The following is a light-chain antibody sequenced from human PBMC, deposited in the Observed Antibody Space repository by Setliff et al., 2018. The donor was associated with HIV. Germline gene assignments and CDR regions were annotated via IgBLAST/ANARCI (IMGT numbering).Light chain of an antibody. J-gene: IGLJ3*02. CDR1: SDSVSTTSY. V-gene: IGLV8-61*01. Sequence: QTVVTQEPSFSVSPGGTVTLTCGLSSDSVSTTSYPSWYQQTPGRPPRTLIYSTNIRSSGVPDRFSGSILGNKAALTITGAQADDESDYYCALYVHGDIWVFGGGTQLTVL. CDR3: ALYVHGDIWV. CDR2: STN.